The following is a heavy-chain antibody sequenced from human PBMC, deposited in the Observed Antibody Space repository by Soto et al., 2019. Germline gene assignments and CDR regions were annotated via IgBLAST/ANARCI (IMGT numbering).Heavy chain of an antibody. J-gene: IGHJ6*03. Sequence: ASVKVSCKASGYTFTSYDINWVRQATGQRLEWMGWMNPNSGNTGYAQKFQGRVTMTRNTSISTAYMELSSLRSEDTAVYYCARGSYGSGSTLNFYYYMDFWGKGTTVTVAS. CDR2: MNPNSGNT. CDR3: ARGSYGSGSTLNFYYYMDF. D-gene: IGHD3-10*01. CDR1: GYTFTSYD. V-gene: IGHV1-8*01.